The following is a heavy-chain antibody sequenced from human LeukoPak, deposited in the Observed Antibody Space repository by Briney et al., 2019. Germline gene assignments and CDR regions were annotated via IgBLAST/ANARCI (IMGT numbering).Heavy chain of an antibody. CDR3: AREGWDYGDSGPFDY. Sequence: GGSLRLSCAASGFTFSSYSMNWVRQAPGKGLEWVSSISSSSSYIYYANSVKGRFTISRDNAKNSLYLQMNSLRAEDTAVYYCAREGWDYGDSGPFDYWGQGTLVTVSS. CDR2: ISSSSSYI. V-gene: IGHV3-21*01. D-gene: IGHD4-17*01. CDR1: GFTFSSYS. J-gene: IGHJ4*02.